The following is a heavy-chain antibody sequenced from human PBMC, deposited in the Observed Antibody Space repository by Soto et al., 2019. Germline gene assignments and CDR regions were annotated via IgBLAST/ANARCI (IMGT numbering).Heavy chain of an antibody. D-gene: IGHD2-8*02. V-gene: IGHV2-5*02. CDR2: IYWDDDQ. CDR1: GFSLNTGGEA. CDR3: SPFPTFYHTVRVSLPVWCFDY. J-gene: IGHJ4*02. Sequence: QITLKESGPTLVKPTQTLTLTCTFSGFSLNTGGEAVGWIRQPPGKALEWLALIYWDDDQRYTSSPESSPTITNHSSRHPLVSSLTPMAPSDTASYFCSPFPTFYHTVRVSLPVWCFDYWGQGILVTVSS.